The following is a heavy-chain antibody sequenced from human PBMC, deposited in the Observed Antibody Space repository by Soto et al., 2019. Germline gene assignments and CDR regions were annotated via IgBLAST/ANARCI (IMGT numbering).Heavy chain of an antibody. Sequence: GGSLRLSCVASGSTFSTYGMHWVRQAPGKGLEWVAVISYDGSNKYYADSVKGRFTISRDNSKNTLYLQMNSLRAEDTAVFYCAKDLVSGDYVYYYFGMDVWGQGTTVTVPS. V-gene: IGHV3-30*18. CDR3: AKDLVSGDYVYYYFGMDV. CDR1: GSTFSTYG. D-gene: IGHD4-17*01. CDR2: ISYDGSNK. J-gene: IGHJ6*02.